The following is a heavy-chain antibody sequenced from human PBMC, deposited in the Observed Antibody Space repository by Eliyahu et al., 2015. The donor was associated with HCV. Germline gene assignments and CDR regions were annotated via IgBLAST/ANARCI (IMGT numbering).Heavy chain of an antibody. CDR3: ARQLLDYGFYFDY. CDR1: RFTFSSYG. CDR2: ISYDGSNK. J-gene: IGHJ4*02. V-gene: IGHV3-30*03. D-gene: IGHD4-17*01. Sequence: FCAASRFTFSSYGMHWVRQAPGKGLEWVAIISYDGSNKYYADSVKGRFTISRDNSKKTLYLQMNSLRAEDTAVYYCARQLLDYGFYFDYWGQGTLVTVSS.